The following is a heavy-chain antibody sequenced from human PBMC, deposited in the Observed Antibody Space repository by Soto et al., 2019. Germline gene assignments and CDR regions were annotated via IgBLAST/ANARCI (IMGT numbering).Heavy chain of an antibody. CDR2: IIPIFGTA. CDR1: GGTFSSYA. Sequence: QVQLVQSGAEVKKPGSSVKVSCKASGGTFSSYAISWVRQAPGQGLEWMGGIIPIFGTANYAQKFQGRVKNSPGEFTSTAYMELSSLRSEDTAVYYCARGSDYYGSGVNFDYWGQGTLVTVSS. J-gene: IGHJ4*02. V-gene: IGHV1-69*01. CDR3: ARGSDYYGSGVNFDY. D-gene: IGHD3-10*01.